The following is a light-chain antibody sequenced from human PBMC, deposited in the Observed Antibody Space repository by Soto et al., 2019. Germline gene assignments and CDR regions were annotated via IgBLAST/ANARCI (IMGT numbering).Light chain of an antibody. J-gene: IGKJ2*01. CDR1: QSFSGKY. Sequence: EIVLKQSPGTLSLSPGERATLSCRASQSFSGKYLAWYQQKPGQAPRLLIHGASNRATGIPDRFSGSGSGTVFTLTISRLEPEDFAVYYCQQYGSSPPYTFGQGTKLEIK. CDR2: GAS. V-gene: IGKV3-20*01. CDR3: QQYGSSPPYT.